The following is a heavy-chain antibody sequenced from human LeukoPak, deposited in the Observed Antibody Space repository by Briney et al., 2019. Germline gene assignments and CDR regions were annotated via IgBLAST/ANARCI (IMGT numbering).Heavy chain of an antibody. V-gene: IGHV3-7*01. D-gene: IGHD3-10*01. CDR1: GFTFSGYW. J-gene: IGHJ6*04. CDR2: IKQDGSEK. Sequence: QPGGSLRLSCAASGFTFSGYWMSWLRQAPGKGLKWVANIKQDGSEKYYVDSVKGRFTISRDNAKNSLYLQMNSLRAEDTAVYYCARDRGFGQADVWGKGTTVTVSS. CDR3: ARDRGFGQADV.